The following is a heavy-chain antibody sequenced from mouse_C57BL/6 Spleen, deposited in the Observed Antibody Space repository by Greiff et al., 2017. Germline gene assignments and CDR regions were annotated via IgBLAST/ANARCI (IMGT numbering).Heavy chain of an antibody. CDR1: GYTFTSYW. CDR3: AILNSSGYAMDY. V-gene: IGHV1-74*01. Sequence: QVQLQQPGAELVKPGASVKVSCKASGYTFTSYWMHWVKQRPGQGLEWIGRIHPSDRDTNYNQQFKGKATLTVDKSSSTAYMQLSSLTSEDSAVYYCAILNSSGYAMDYWGQGTSVTVAS. J-gene: IGHJ4*01. CDR2: IHPSDRDT. D-gene: IGHD3-2*02.